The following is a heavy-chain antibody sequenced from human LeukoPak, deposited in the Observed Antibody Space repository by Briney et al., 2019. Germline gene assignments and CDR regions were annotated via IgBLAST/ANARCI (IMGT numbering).Heavy chain of an antibody. Sequence: GGSLRLSCAASGFTFSSYSMNWVRQAPGKGLEWVSYISSSSTIYYADSVTGRFTISRDNAKISLYLQMNSLRDEDTAVYYCARGVYAYYYDSSGYPYYFDYWGQGTLVTVSS. V-gene: IGHV3-48*02. CDR2: ISSSSTI. D-gene: IGHD3-22*01. J-gene: IGHJ4*02. CDR1: GFTFSSYS. CDR3: ARGVYAYYYDSSGYPYYFDY.